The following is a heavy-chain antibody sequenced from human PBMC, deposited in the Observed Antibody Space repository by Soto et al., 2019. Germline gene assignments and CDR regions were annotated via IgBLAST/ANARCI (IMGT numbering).Heavy chain of an antibody. J-gene: IGHJ6*02. V-gene: IGHV1-18*01. CDR3: ARAARQKLGVTSNLYYNYGMAV. D-gene: IGHD3-16*01. CDR2: ISSYNGDT. Sequence: ASVKVSSKASGYTFTRSGISWVRQAPGQGPEWMGWISSYNGDTNYAQTFQGRVTMTTDTSTSTAYMELRSLRSDDTAVYYCARAARQKLGVTSNLYYNYGMAVGDQGTTLTVSS. CDR1: GYTFTRSG.